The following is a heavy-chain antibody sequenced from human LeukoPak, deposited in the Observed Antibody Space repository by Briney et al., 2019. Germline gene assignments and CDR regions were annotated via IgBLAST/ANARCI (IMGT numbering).Heavy chain of an antibody. J-gene: IGHJ4*02. D-gene: IGHD2-15*01. Sequence: SETLSLTCAVSGGSISSSNWWSGVRQPPGKGLEWIGEIHHSGRTNYNPSLKSRVTISVDKSKNQFSLKLSSVTAADTAVYYCARVRYCSGGSCPLFDYWGQGTLVTVSS. CDR3: ARVRYCSGGSCPLFDY. CDR2: IHHSGRT. CDR1: GGSISSSNW. V-gene: IGHV4-4*02.